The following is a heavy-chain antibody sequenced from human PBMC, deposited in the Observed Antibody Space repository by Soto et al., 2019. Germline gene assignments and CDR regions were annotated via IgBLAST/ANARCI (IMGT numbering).Heavy chain of an antibody. Sequence: QVQLQESGPGLVKPSQTLSLTCTVSGGSISSGDYFWSWIRHTPGKGLEWIGYIYYSGSTYYNTSLKSRVTISVDTSKNQFSLKLSSVTAADTAVYYCARVKAGVVYWGQGTLVTVFS. CDR1: GGSISSGDYF. D-gene: IGHD6-13*01. CDR2: IYYSGST. J-gene: IGHJ4*02. CDR3: ARVKAGVVY. V-gene: IGHV4-30-4*01.